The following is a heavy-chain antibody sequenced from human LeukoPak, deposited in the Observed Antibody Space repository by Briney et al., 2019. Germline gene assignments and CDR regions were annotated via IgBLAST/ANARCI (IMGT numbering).Heavy chain of an antibody. Sequence: GGSLRLSCAASGFTFNNYAMSWVRQAPGKGLEWVSAISGSGSGTYHADSVRGRFTISRDNSKNTLYLQMNSLRAEDAAVYYCAKAPLGRCTGAICYFFDHWGQGALVTVSS. CDR2: ISGSGSGT. V-gene: IGHV3-23*01. CDR1: GFTFNNYA. CDR3: AKAPLGRCTGAICYFFDH. D-gene: IGHD2-8*02. J-gene: IGHJ4*02.